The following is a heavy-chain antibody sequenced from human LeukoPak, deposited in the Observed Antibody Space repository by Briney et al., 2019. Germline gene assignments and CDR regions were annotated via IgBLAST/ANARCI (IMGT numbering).Heavy chain of an antibody. J-gene: IGHJ4*02. CDR1: GFTFDDYA. CDR2: ISWDGGST. Sequence: GGSLRLSCAASGFTFDDYAMHWVRHAPGKGLEWVSLISWDGGSTYYADSVKGRFTISRDNSKNSLYLQMNSLRAEDTALYYCAKDQRPGLYCSSTSCYSPSVFDYWGQGTLVTVSS. V-gene: IGHV3-43D*04. CDR3: AKDQRPGLYCSSTSCYSPSVFDY. D-gene: IGHD2-2*01.